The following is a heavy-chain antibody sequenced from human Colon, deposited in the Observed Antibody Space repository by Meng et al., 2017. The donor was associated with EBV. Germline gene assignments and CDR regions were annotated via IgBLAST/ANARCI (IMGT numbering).Heavy chain of an antibody. CDR1: GGSVSSGGYY. V-gene: IGHV4-31*03. CDR3: ARVSSGWDYFDY. Sequence: QGQWRGSGPVLVKPSQTLSLTCTVLGGSVSSGGYYWTWIRQHPGKGLEWFGHIYYSGSTFYNPSLKRRVIISIDTSKNQFSLNLRSVTAADTAVYYCARVSSGWDYFDYWGQGTLVTVSS. CDR2: IYYSGST. D-gene: IGHD6-19*01. J-gene: IGHJ4*02.